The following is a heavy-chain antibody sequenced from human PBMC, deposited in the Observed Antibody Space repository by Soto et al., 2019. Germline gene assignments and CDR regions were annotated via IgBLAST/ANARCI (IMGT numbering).Heavy chain of an antibody. J-gene: IGHJ3*02. Sequence: ASVKVSCTASGSTFTGYYMHWGRQAHGQGLGWMGWINPNSGGTNYAQKFQGRVTMTRDTSISTAYMELSRLRSDDTAVYYCARVGPTFDAFDIWGQGTMVPVSS. V-gene: IGHV1-2*02. CDR1: GSTFTGYY. CDR2: INPNSGGT. CDR3: ARVGPTFDAFDI.